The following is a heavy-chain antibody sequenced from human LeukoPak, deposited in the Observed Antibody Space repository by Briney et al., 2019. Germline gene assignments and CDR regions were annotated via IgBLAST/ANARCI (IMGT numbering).Heavy chain of an antibody. D-gene: IGHD3-3*02. J-gene: IGHJ4*02. V-gene: IGHV3-11*01. CDR1: GFSFRDYY. Sequence: PGGSWSFSCAASGFSFRDYYMGWIRQAPGKGLDWVSFISNSGSGSITYYADSVKGRFTISRDNAKNSLYLQMDSLTVEDTAVYYCARAGVISGWDYWGQGVLVTVSS. CDR3: ARAGVISGWDY. CDR2: ISNSGSGSIT.